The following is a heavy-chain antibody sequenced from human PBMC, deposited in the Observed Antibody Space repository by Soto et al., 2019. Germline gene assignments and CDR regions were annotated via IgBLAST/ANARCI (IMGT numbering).Heavy chain of an antibody. CDR3: AKRTTGWYFDL. Sequence: GGSLRLSCAASGFTFDDYAMHWVRQAPGKGLKWVSGISGSGGSTYYADSVKGRFTISRDNSKNTLYLQMNSLRAEDTAVYYCAKRTTGWYFDLWGRGTLVTVSS. CDR2: ISGSGGST. V-gene: IGHV3-23*01. J-gene: IGHJ2*01. CDR1: GFTFDDYA.